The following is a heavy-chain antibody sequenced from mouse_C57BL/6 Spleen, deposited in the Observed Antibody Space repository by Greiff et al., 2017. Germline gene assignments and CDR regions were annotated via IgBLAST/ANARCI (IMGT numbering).Heavy chain of an antibody. J-gene: IGHJ1*03. CDR3: AGGSRYFDV. CDR2: ILPGSGST. Sequence: VQVVESGAELMKPGASVKLSCKATGYTFTGYWIEWVKQRPGHGLEWIGEILPGSGSTNYTEKFKGKATFTADTSSNTAYMQLSSLTTEDSAIYDCAGGSRYFDVWGTGTTGTVSS. CDR1: GYTFTGYW. V-gene: IGHV1-9*01.